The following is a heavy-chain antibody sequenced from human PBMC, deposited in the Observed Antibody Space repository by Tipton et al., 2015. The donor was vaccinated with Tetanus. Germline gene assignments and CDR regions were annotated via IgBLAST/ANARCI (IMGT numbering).Heavy chain of an antibody. V-gene: IGHV1-18*01. J-gene: IGHJ4*02. CDR2: ISAYNGNT. CDR1: GYTFTSYG. D-gene: IGHD4-17*01. CDR3: AILFLDSPDYGEKTPYYFDY. Sequence: QVQLVQSGAEVKKPGASVKVSCKASGYTFTSYGISWVRQAPGQGLEWMGWISAYNGNTNHAQKLQGRVTMTTDTSTSTAYMELRSLRSDDTAVYYCAILFLDSPDYGEKTPYYFDYWGQGTLVTVSS.